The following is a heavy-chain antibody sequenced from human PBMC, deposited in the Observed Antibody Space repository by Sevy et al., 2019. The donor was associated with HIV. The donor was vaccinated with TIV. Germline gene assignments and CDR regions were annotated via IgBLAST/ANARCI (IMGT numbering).Heavy chain of an antibody. J-gene: IGHJ4*02. CDR3: ARVVYYDSTAYYFDY. V-gene: IGHV1-2*06. Sequence: ASVKVSCKASGYMFIAYFIHWVRQAPGQGLEWMGRINPNSGDTNSAQKFQGRVTMTRDTSINTVYMELSRLRSDDTAVYSCARVVYYDSTAYYFDYRGQGTLVTVSS. CDR2: INPNSGDT. CDR1: GYMFIAYF. D-gene: IGHD3-22*01.